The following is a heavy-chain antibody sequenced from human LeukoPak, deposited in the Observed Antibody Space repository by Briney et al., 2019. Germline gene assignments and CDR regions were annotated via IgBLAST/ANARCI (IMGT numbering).Heavy chain of an antibody. V-gene: IGHV4-59*01. Sequence: PSETLSLTCTVSGGSISIYYWSWIRQPPGKGLEWIGYIHYSGSTNYNPSLKSRVTISVDTSNIQFSLKLSSVTAADTAVYYCARALCSSTSCSELNWFDPWGQGTLVTVSS. CDR3: ARALCSSTSCSELNWFDP. CDR2: IHYSGST. J-gene: IGHJ5*02. D-gene: IGHD2-2*01. CDR1: GGSISIYY.